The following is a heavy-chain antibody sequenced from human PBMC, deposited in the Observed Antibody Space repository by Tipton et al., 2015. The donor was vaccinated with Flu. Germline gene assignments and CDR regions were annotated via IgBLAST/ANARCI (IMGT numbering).Heavy chain of an antibody. D-gene: IGHD5-12*01. Sequence: TLSLTCTVSSGSIRSTNYFCAWIRQPPGKRLGLIGSIYPSGTTYYNPSLKRRVTMSVATSKSHFSLMLSSVTGADTAVYYCARDHTGYAQLEYWGQGTLVTVSS. CDR2: IYPSGTT. CDR1: SGSIRSTNYF. V-gene: IGHV4-39*02. J-gene: IGHJ4*02. CDR3: ARDHTGYAQLEY.